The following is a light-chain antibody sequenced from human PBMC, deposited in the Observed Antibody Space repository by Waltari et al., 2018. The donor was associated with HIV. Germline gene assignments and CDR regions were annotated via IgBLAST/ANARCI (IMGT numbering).Light chain of an antibody. J-gene: IGLJ2*01. Sequence: QSVLTQSPSVSAAPGQKVTISCSGSNSNIRSRYVSWYQHLPGTAPKLLIYDDKERPSGIPDRFSGSKSGTSATLGITGLQTGDEAEYYCATWDKSLNIVLFGGGTKVTVL. V-gene: IGLV1-51*01. CDR1: NSNIRSRY. CDR3: ATWDKSLNIVL. CDR2: DDK.